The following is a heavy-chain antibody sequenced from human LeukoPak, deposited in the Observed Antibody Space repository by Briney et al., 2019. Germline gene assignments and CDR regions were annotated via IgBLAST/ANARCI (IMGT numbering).Heavy chain of an antibody. J-gene: IGHJ4*02. CDR2: IYYSGST. D-gene: IGHD2-15*01. V-gene: IGHV4-31*03. CDR3: ARKAATLIDY. Sequence: SETLSLTCTVSGGSISSGGYYWSWIRQHPGKGLEWIGYIYYSGSTYYNPSLKSRVTISVDTSKNQFSLKLSSVTAADTAVYYCARKAATLIDYWGQGTLVTASS. CDR1: GGSISSGGYY.